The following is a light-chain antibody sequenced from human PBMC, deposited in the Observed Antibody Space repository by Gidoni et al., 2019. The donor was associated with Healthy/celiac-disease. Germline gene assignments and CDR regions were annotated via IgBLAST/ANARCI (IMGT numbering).Light chain of an antibody. V-gene: IGKV3-20*01. CDR1: NSGSSSY. CDR3: KQYGSP. J-gene: IGKJ4*01. Sequence: TQSPGTLSLSPGERATDSCRASNSGSSSYLAWYQQKPGQAPRLLIYGASSRATCIPDSLSGSGSGTDFTITISSLEPEDFAVYYCKQYGSPFGGGTKVEIK. CDR2: GAS.